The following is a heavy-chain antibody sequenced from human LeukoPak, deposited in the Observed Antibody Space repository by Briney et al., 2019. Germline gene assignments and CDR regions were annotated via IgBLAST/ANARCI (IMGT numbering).Heavy chain of an antibody. V-gene: IGHV4-59*01. D-gene: IGHD6-13*01. CDR1: GGSISSYY. J-gene: IGHJ6*02. Sequence: SETLSLTCTVSGGSISSYYWSWIRQPPGKGLEWIGYIYYSGSTNYNPSLKSRVTISVDTSKNQFSLKLSSVPAADTAVYYCARGTYSSSWSPYYYYGMDVWGQGTTVTVSS. CDR2: IYYSGST. CDR3: ARGTYSSSWSPYYYYGMDV.